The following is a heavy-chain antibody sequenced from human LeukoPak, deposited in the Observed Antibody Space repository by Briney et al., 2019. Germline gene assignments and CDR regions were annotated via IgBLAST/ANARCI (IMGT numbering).Heavy chain of an antibody. Sequence: GGSLRLSCAASGFTFSSYEMNWVRQAPGKGLEWVSYISSSGSTIYYADSVKGRFTISRDNAKNSLYLQMNSLRAEDTAVYYCARWSDTNDYGDSNLSYWGQGTLVTVSS. V-gene: IGHV3-48*03. J-gene: IGHJ4*02. CDR2: ISSSGSTI. CDR1: GFTFSSYE. CDR3: ARWSDTNDYGDSNLSY. D-gene: IGHD4-17*01.